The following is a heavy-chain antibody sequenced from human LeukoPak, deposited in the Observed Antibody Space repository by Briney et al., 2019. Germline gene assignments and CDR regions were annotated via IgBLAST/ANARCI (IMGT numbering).Heavy chain of an antibody. CDR1: GFTFSTFA. Sequence: GGSLRLSCAASGFTFSTFAMIWVRQPPGKGLEWVSSIFPSGGEIHYADSVRGRFTISRDNSKSTLSLQMNSLRAEDMALYYCAKDKGSGSFAFDIWGQGTMVTVSS. CDR2: IFPSGGEI. J-gene: IGHJ3*02. D-gene: IGHD3-10*01. V-gene: IGHV3-23*01. CDR3: AKDKGSGSFAFDI.